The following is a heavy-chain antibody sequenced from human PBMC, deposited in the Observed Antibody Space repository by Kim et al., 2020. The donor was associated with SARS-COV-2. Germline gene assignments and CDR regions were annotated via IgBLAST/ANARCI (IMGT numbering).Heavy chain of an antibody. CDR2: IYSGGST. D-gene: IGHD3-16*02. CDR1: GFTVSSNY. Sequence: GGSLRLSCAAPGFTVSSNYMSWVRQAPGKGLEWVSVIYSGGSTYYADSVKGRFTISRDNSKNTLYLQMNSLRAEDTAVYYCARDRVYDYVWGSYRYYYGMDVWGQGTTVTVSS. J-gene: IGHJ6*02. V-gene: IGHV3-66*01. CDR3: ARDRVYDYVWGSYRYYYGMDV.